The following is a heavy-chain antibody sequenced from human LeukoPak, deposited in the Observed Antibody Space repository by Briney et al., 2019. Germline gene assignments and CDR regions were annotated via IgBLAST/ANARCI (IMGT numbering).Heavy chain of an antibody. CDR1: GFTFSNYM. J-gene: IGHJ4*02. Sequence: GGSLRLSCAASGFTFSNYMMHWVRQAPGKGLVWVSRIKSDGITITYADSVKGRFTISRDNAKNTLYLQMNSLRAEDTAVYYCASGLELDYWGQGTLVTVSS. CDR2: IKSDGITI. CDR3: ASGLELDY. V-gene: IGHV3-74*01.